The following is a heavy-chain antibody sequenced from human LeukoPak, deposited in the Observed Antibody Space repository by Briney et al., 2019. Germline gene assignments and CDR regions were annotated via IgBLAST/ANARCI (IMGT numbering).Heavy chain of an antibody. V-gene: IGHV3-21*01. Sequence: PGGSLRLSCAASGFTFSSYSMNWVRQAPGKGLEWVSSISSSSSYTYYADSVKGRFTISRDNAKNSLYLQMNSLRAEDTAVYYCARDRRDSSGYYLFDYWGQGTLVTVSS. D-gene: IGHD3-22*01. J-gene: IGHJ4*02. CDR3: ARDRRDSSGYYLFDY. CDR2: ISSSSSYT. CDR1: GFTFSSYS.